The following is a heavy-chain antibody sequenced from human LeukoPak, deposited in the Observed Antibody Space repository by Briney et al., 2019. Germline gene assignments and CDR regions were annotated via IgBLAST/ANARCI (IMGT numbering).Heavy chain of an antibody. D-gene: IGHD1-1*01. CDR1: EFTFSSYA. V-gene: IGHV3-23*01. CDR2: ISGSGGST. Sequence: PGGSLRLSFAASEFTFSSYAMSWVRQAPGKGLEWVSVISGSGGSTYYADSVKGRFTISRDNSKNTLYLQMNSLRAEDTAVYYCAKEGTTSDAFDIWGQGTMVTVSS. J-gene: IGHJ3*02. CDR3: AKEGTTSDAFDI.